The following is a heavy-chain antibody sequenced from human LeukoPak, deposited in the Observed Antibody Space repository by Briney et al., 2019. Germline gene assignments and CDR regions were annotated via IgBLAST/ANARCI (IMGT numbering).Heavy chain of an antibody. CDR2: FDPEDGET. D-gene: IGHD2-2*01. CDR3: ARLVLEVRIGYCSSTSCPNWFDP. CDR1: GYTLTELS. Sequence: GASVKVSCKVSGYTLTELSMHWVRQAPGKGLEWMGGFDPEDGETIYAQKFQGRVTINTDESTSTAYMELSSLRSEDTAVYYCARLVLEVRIGYCSSTSCPNWFDPWGQGTLVTVSS. V-gene: IGHV1-24*01. J-gene: IGHJ5*02.